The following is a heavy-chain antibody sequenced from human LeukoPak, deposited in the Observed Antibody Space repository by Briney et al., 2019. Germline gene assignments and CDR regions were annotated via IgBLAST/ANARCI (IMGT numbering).Heavy chain of an antibody. D-gene: IGHD4-11*01. CDR3: ARDSDYGSYFFDY. J-gene: IGHJ4*02. V-gene: IGHV3-64*01. CDR2: ISTNGGTT. CDR1: GFSFSTFA. Sequence: GGSLRLSCAASGFSFSTFAMHWVRQAPGKGLEYVSGISTNGGTTYYAKSVKGRFTISRGNSKNTLFLQMGSLRTEDMAVYYCARDSDYGSYFFDYWGQGTLVAVSS.